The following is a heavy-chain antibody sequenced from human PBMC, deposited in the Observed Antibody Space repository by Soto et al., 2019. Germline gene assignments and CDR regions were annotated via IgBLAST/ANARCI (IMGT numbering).Heavy chain of an antibody. J-gene: IGHJ6*02. V-gene: IGHV4-31*03. CDR3: ARGNSGSPPYGMDI. CDR1: GGSISSAYYY. CDR2: INYNGRT. Sequence: QVQLQESGPGLVKPSQTLSLICSVSGGSISSAYYYWAWIRQHPGMGLEWIASINYNGRTYYNPSLKSRLTISVDTSKNQFSLNLNSVAAADTAEYYCARGNSGSPPYGMDIWGQGTTVTVSS. D-gene: IGHD3-10*01.